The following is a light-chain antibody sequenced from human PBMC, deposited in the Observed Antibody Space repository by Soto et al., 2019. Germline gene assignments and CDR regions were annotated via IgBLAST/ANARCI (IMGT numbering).Light chain of an antibody. J-gene: IGLJ2*01. Sequence: QSVLTQPPSVSAAPGQKVTISCSGSSSNIGNNYVSWYQQLPGTAPKLLIYDNNKRPSGIPDRFSGSKSGTSATLGITGLQTGYVADYYCRTRDSSLSAPVVFGGGTKLTVL. CDR2: DNN. V-gene: IGLV1-51*01. CDR1: SSNIGNNY. CDR3: RTRDSSLSAPVV.